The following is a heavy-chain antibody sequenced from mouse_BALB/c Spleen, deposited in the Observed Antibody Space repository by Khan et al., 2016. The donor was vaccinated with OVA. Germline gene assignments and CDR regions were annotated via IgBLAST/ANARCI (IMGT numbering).Heavy chain of an antibody. J-gene: IGHJ2*01. CDR2: ISGDSNTI. CDR3: ATSYFYGYYFDY. CDR1: GFTFSSYG. V-gene: IGHV5-17*02. D-gene: IGHD1-1*01. Sequence: EVELVESGGGLVQPGGSRKLSCAASGFTFSSYGMHWVRQAPERGLEWVAYISGDSNTIYYADTVKGRFTISRDNPRNTLFLQMTSLMSEDTAMYNRATSYFYGYYFDYWGPGTTLTVSS.